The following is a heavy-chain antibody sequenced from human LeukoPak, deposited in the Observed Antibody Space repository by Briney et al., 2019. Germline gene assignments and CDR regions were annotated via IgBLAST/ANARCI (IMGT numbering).Heavy chain of an antibody. Sequence: PGGSLRLSCAASGFTFSSYGMSWVRQAPGKGLEWVSSISNSGGSTYYADSVKGRFTISRDNSKNTLYLQMNSLRAEDTAVYYCAKALWFQQWLVPFDYWGQGTLVTVSS. J-gene: IGHJ4*02. CDR2: ISNSGGST. CDR1: GFTFSSYG. V-gene: IGHV3-23*01. D-gene: IGHD6-19*01. CDR3: AKALWFQQWLVPFDY.